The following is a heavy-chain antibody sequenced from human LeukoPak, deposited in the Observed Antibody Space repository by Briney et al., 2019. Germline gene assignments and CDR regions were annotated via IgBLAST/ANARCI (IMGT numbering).Heavy chain of an antibody. Sequence: SETLSLTCAVSGYSISSGYYWGWIRQPPGKGLEWIGSIYHSGSTYYNPSLKSRVTISVDTSKNQFSLKLSSVTAADTAVYYCAGHPDPYSSVDYWGQGTLVTVSS. V-gene: IGHV4-38-2*01. J-gene: IGHJ4*02. CDR2: IYHSGST. CDR3: AGHPDPYSSVDY. D-gene: IGHD6-19*01. CDR1: GYSISSGYY.